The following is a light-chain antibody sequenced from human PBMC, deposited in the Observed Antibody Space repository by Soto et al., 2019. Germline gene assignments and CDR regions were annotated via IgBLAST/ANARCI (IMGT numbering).Light chain of an antibody. CDR3: LQYNNSPRWT. V-gene: IGKV3-20*01. J-gene: IGKJ1*01. Sequence: EIVLTQSPGTLSLSPGERATLSCRASQSVSTSYLAWYQQQPGQAPRLLIYGASSRATGIPDRFSGDGSGTDFTVTISRLEAEDFAVYFCLQYNNSPRWTFGQGTKVEIK. CDR2: GAS. CDR1: QSVSTSY.